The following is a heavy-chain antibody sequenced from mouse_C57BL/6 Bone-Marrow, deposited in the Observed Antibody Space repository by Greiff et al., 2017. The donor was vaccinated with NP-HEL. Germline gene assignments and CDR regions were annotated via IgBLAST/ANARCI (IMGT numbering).Heavy chain of an antibody. D-gene: IGHD1-1*01. J-gene: IGHJ2*01. CDR3: ARRDYGSRDFDY. CDR1: GFTFSDYG. CDR2: ISSGSSTI. Sequence: DVMLVESGGGLVKPGGSLKLSCAASGFTFSDYGMHWVRQAPEKGLEWVAYISSGSSTIYYADTVKGRFTISRDNAKNTLFLQMTSLRSEDTAMYYCARRDYGSRDFDYWGQGTTLTVSS. V-gene: IGHV5-17*01.